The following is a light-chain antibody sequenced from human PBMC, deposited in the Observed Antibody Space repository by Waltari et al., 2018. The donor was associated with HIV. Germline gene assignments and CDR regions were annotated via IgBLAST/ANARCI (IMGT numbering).Light chain of an antibody. CDR3: SSYGDSLRVL. CDR2: EVT. CDR1: SSYIGAYDF. V-gene: IGLV2-8*01. Sequence: QSALTQPPPASGSLGQSVPIPCTGSSSYIGAYDFVSWFLQHPHRAPKLLLYEVTGRPSTVSDRFSGSRSGNTAFLTVAGLQPDDEATYFCSSYGDSLRVLFGGGTNVTVL. J-gene: IGLJ3*02.